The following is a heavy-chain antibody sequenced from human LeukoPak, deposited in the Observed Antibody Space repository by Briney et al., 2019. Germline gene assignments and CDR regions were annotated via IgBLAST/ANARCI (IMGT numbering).Heavy chain of an antibody. J-gene: IGHJ4*02. Sequence: ASVKVSCKASGGTFSSYAISCVRQAPGQGLEWMGRIIPIFGTANYAQKFQGRVTITTDESTSTAYMELSSLRSEDTAVYYCARDIQDPRDYYDSSGYTLDYWGQGTLVTVSS. V-gene: IGHV1-69*05. D-gene: IGHD3-22*01. CDR1: GGTFSSYA. CDR2: IIPIFGTA. CDR3: ARDIQDPRDYYDSSGYTLDY.